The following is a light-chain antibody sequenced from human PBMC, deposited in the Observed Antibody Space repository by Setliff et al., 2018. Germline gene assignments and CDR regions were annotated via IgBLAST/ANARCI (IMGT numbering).Light chain of an antibody. CDR2: DVS. Sequence: QSVLAQAASVSGSPGQSITISCTGTSSDIGVYNYASWYQQHPDKAPKLMIYDVSRRPSGVSNRFSGSKSGNTASLTISGLQPEDEADYYCQSYDDILSGHVVFGGGTKGTVL. CDR1: SSDIGVYNY. V-gene: IGLV2-14*03. J-gene: IGLJ3*02. CDR3: QSYDDILSGHVV.